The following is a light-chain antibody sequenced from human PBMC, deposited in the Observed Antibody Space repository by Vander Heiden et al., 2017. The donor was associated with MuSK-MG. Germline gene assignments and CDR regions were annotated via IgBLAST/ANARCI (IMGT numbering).Light chain of an antibody. J-gene: IGLJ1*01. V-gene: IGLV2-23*01. Sequence: QSALPQPAPVPGSPGQSTTISCTGSSSAVRTYNLVSRYHKPPGKAPKVRIYEGSKRPSGVSNRFSGSKSGNTASLTTSGLQAEDEADYSCCSYGGNFYVFGIGTKVTVL. CDR3: CSYGGNFYV. CDR2: EGS. CDR1: SSAVRTYNL.